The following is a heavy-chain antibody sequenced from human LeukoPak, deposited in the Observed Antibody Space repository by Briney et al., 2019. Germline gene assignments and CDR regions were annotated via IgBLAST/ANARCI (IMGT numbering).Heavy chain of an antibody. J-gene: IGHJ4*02. CDR3: AIRITIFGVEEDY. D-gene: IGHD3-3*01. CDR2: ISSSSSYI. Sequence: PGGSLSLSCALSGLTFSSYSMNWVRQAPGKGLEWVSSISSSSSYIYYADSVKGRFTISRDNAKNSLYLQMNSLRAEDTAVYYCAIRITIFGVEEDYWGQGTMITVSS. V-gene: IGHV3-21*01. CDR1: GLTFSSYS.